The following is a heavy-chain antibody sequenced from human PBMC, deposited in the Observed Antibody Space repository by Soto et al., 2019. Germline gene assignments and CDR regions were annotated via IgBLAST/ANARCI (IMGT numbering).Heavy chain of an antibody. Sequence: PSETLSLTCAVSGGSISSGGYSWSWIRQPPGKGLEWIGYIYHSGSTYYNPSLKSRVTISVDRSKNQFSLKLSSVTAADTAVYYCARALGDWNYVDQPYYFDYWGQGTLVTVSS. CDR3: ARALGDWNYVDQPYYFDY. J-gene: IGHJ4*02. V-gene: IGHV4-30-2*01. D-gene: IGHD1-7*01. CDR1: GGSISSGGYS. CDR2: IYHSGST.